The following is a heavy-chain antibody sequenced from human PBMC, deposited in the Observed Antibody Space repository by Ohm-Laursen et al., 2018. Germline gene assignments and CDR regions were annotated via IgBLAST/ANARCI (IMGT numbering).Heavy chain of an antibody. Sequence: GSSVKVSCKASGGTFSSYAISWVRQAPGQGLEWMGRIIPILGIANYAQKFQGRVTITADKSTSTAYMELSSLRSEDTAVYYCARETIYDFWSGNYYYYGMDVWGQGTTVTVSS. CDR2: IIPILGIA. D-gene: IGHD3-3*01. CDR1: GGTFSSYA. V-gene: IGHV1-69*04. CDR3: ARETIYDFWSGNYYYYGMDV. J-gene: IGHJ6*02.